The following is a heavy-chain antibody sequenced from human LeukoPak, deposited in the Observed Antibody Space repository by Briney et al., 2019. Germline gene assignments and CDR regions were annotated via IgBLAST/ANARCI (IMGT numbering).Heavy chain of an antibody. V-gene: IGHV4-59*01. D-gene: IGHD3-10*01. CDR3: ARPSRSISTAGAFDI. J-gene: IGHJ3*02. CDR1: GGSISSYF. CDR2: IYYTGST. Sequence: SETLSLTCTVSGGSISSYFWSWIRQPPGKGLEWIGYIYYTGSTNYNPSLKSRVTISVGTSKNQFSLKLSSVTAADTAVYYCARPSRSISTAGAFDIWGQGTMVTVSS.